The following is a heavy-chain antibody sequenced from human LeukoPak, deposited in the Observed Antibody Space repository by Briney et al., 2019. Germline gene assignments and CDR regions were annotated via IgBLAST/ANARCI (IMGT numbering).Heavy chain of an antibody. V-gene: IGHV4-38-2*02. Sequence: PSETLSLTCTVSGYSISSGYYWGWIRQPPGKGLEWIGSIYHSGSTYYNPSLKSRVTISVDTSKNQFSLKLSSVTAADTAVYYCVGGATTAFDIWGQGTMVTVSS. CDR2: IYHSGST. CDR1: GYSISSGYY. D-gene: IGHD1-26*01. J-gene: IGHJ3*02. CDR3: VGGATTAFDI.